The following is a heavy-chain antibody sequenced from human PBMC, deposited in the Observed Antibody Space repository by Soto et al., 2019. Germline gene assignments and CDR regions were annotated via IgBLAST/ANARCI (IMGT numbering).Heavy chain of an antibody. D-gene: IGHD3-3*01. CDR1: GGSFSGYY. CDR3: ARGSYDFRSGYYSRFDY. V-gene: IGHV4-34*01. Sequence: SETLSLTCAVYGGSFSGYYWSRIRQPPGKGLEWIGEINHSGSTNYNPSLKSRVTISVDTSKNQFSLKLSSVTAADTAVYYCARGSYDFRSGYYSRFDYWGPGTLVTVSS. CDR2: INHSGST. J-gene: IGHJ4*02.